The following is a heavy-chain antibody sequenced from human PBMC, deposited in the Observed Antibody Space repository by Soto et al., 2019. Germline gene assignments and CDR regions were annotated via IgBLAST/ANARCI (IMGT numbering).Heavy chain of an antibody. D-gene: IGHD3-22*01. J-gene: IGHJ5*02. CDR1: GGSISSYY. CDR3: ARDRDSSGYYDSVSNWFDP. CDR2: IYYSGST. Sequence: SETLSLTCTVSGGSISSYYWSWIRQPPGKGLEWIGYIYYSGSTNYNPSLKSRVTISVDTSKNQFSLKLSSVTAADTAVYYCARDRDSSGYYDSVSNWFDPWGQGTLVTVSS. V-gene: IGHV4-59*01.